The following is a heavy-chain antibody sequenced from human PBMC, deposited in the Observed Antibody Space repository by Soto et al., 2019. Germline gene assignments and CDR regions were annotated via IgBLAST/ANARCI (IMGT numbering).Heavy chain of an antibody. D-gene: IGHD2-8*01. CDR2: ISPEGFNT. Sequence: EVDLLESGGGLVQPGGSLRLSCAASDFTFAGHGMSWVRQAPGKGPEWVSTISPEGFNTHYADSVRGRFIISRDTSRNTVDLHMSSLRVEDTAIDYCVSWVSAHLDYWGHGTPVTVSS. V-gene: IGHV3-23*01. CDR1: DFTFAGHG. J-gene: IGHJ4*01. CDR3: VSWVSAHLDY.